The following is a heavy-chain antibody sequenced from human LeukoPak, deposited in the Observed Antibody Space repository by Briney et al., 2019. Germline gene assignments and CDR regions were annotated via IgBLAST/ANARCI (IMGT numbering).Heavy chain of an antibody. CDR3: ARGGVYYDSSGYYGDFDY. D-gene: IGHD3-22*01. CDR2: ISSSGSTI. V-gene: IGHV3-11*04. CDR1: GFTFSDYY. Sequence: GGSLRLXCAASGFTFSDYYMSWIRQAPGKGLEWVSYISSSGSTIYYADSVKGRFTISRDNAKNSLYLQMNSLRAEDTAVYYCARGGVYYDSSGYYGDFDYWGQGTLVTVSS. J-gene: IGHJ4*02.